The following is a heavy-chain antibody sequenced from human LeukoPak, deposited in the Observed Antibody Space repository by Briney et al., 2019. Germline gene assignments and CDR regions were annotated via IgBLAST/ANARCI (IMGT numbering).Heavy chain of an antibody. CDR1: GFTFSTFA. CDR2: IFPSGGEI. Sequence: HAGGSLRLSCAASGFTFSTFAMIWVRQPPGKVLEWVSSIFPSGGEIHYADSVRGRFTISRDNSKSTLSLQMNSLRAEDTAIYYCATYRQVLLPFESWGQGTLVTVSS. J-gene: IGHJ4*02. D-gene: IGHD2-8*02. V-gene: IGHV3-23*01. CDR3: ATYRQVLLPFES.